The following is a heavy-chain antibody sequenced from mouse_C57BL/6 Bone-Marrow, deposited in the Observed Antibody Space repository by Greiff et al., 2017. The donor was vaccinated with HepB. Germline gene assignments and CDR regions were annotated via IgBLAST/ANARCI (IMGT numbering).Heavy chain of an antibody. J-gene: IGHJ2*01. CDR2: IYPGSGST. V-gene: IGHV1-55*01. D-gene: IGHD1-1*01. Sequence: QVQLQQPGAELVKPGASVKMSCKASGYTFTSYWITWVKQRPGQGLEWIGDIYPGSGSTNYNEKFKSKATLTVDKSSSTAYMQLSSLTSEDSAVYYCARRYYGSSYDYWGQGTTLTVSS. CDR1: GYTFTSYW. CDR3: ARRYYGSSYDY.